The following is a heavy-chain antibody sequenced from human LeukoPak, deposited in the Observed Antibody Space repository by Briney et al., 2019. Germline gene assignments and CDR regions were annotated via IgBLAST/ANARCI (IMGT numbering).Heavy chain of an antibody. J-gene: IGHJ4*02. CDR2: INPSGGST. CDR1: GYTFTGYY. D-gene: IGHD5-24*01. V-gene: IGHV1-46*03. CDR3: ARGQSRDGYNLDYDY. Sequence: ASVKVSCKASGYTFTGYYIHWVRQAPGQGLEWMGIINPSGGSTSYAQKFQGRVTMTRDTSTSTVYMELSSLRSEDTAVYYCARGQSRDGYNLDYDYWGQGTLVTVSS.